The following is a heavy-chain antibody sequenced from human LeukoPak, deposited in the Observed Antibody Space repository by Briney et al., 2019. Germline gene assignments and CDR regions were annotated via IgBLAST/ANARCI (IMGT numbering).Heavy chain of an antibody. J-gene: IGHJ4*02. V-gene: IGHV3-48*04. CDR1: GFSFSRYS. Sequence: PGGSLRLSCTASGFSFSRYSMNWVRQAPGKGLEWISYISSDGTTIYYADSVKGRFTISRDNAKNSLYLQMNSLRAEDTAVYYCAREKVGAAAGTGDYWGQGTLVTVSS. CDR3: AREKVGAAAGTGDY. D-gene: IGHD6-13*01. CDR2: ISSDGTTI.